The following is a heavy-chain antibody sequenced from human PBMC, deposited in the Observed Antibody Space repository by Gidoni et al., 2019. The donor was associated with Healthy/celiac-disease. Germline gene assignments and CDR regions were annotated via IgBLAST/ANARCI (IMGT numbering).Heavy chain of an antibody. D-gene: IGHD3-22*01. CDR3: ATDPRVTMIPGGFGY. J-gene: IGHJ4*02. CDR1: GYTLTELS. V-gene: IGHV1-24*01. Sequence: QVQLVQSGAEVKKPGASVKVSCKVSGYTLTELSIHWVRQVPGKWLEWMGGFEPEYCETIYAQKCQGRVTMTEDTSTDTAYIELSSLRSEDTAVYYWATDPRVTMIPGGFGYWGQGTLVTVFS. CDR2: FEPEYCET.